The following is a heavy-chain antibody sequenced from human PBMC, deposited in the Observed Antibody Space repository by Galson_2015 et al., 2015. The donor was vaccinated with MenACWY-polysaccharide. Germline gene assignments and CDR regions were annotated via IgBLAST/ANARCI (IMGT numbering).Heavy chain of an antibody. Sequence: ETLSLTCSVSGSSISSYYWSWIRQPPGKGLEWIGYIYYSGSTNYNPSLESRVATSLDTSKNQFSLILTSVTTADTAVYYCARGVRSYF. D-gene: IGHD3-16*01. CDR3: ARGVRSYF. CDR1: GSSISSYY. CDR2: IYYSGST. V-gene: IGHV4-59*12. J-gene: IGHJ4*01.